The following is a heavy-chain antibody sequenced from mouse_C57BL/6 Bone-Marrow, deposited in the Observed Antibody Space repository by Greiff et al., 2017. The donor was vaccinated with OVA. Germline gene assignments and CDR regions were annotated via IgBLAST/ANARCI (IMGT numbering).Heavy chain of an antibody. V-gene: IGHV1-18*01. CDR1: GYTFTDYN. J-gene: IGHJ3*01. CDR2: INPNNGGT. CDR3: ATSYYSNPWFAY. D-gene: IGHD2-5*01. Sequence: EVQLQESGPELVKPGASVKIPCKASGYTFTDYNMDWVKQSHGKSLEWIGDINPNNGGTIYNQKFKGKATLTVDKSSSTAYMELRSLTSEGTAVYSCATSYYSNPWFAYWGQGTLVTVSA.